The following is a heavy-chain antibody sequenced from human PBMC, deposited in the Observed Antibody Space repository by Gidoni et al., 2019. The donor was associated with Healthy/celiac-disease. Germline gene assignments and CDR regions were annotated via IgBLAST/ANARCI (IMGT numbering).Heavy chain of an antibody. CDR1: GFTFSSYE. CDR3: ARGPSYGSGSYEYFQH. D-gene: IGHD3-10*01. V-gene: IGHV3-48*03. Sequence: EVQLVESGGGLVQPGGSLSLSCAASGFTFSSYEMNWVRQAPGKGLEWVSYMSSSGSTIYYADSVKGRFTISRDNAKNSLYLQMNSLRAEDTAVYYCARGPSYGSGSYEYFQHWGQGTLVTVSS. CDR2: MSSSGSTI. J-gene: IGHJ1*01.